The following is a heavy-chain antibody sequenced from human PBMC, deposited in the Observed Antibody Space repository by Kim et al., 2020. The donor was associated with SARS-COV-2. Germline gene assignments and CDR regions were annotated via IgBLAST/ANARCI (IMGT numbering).Heavy chain of an antibody. D-gene: IGHD2-2*01. V-gene: IGHV3-30-3*01. CDR1: GFTFSTYA. CDR2: ILHDGSNK. Sequence: GGSLRLSCAASGFTFSTYAMHWVRQAPGKGLEWVAVILHDGSNKFYADSVKGRFTISRDNSKNTLFLQMNTLSSEDTAVYYCARGAYCSTTTCFVVRDGFYIWGQGTMVTVSS. J-gene: IGHJ3*02. CDR3: ARGAYCSTTTCFVVRDGFYI.